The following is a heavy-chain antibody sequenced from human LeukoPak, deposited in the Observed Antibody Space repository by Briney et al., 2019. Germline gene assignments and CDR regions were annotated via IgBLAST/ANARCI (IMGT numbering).Heavy chain of an antibody. J-gene: IGHJ4*02. CDR1: GGTFSSYA. Sequence: ASVKVSCKASGGTFSSYAISWVRRAPGQGLEWMGGIIPIFGTANYAQKFQGRVTITADESTSTAYMELSSLRSEDTAVYYCARVPRIVGATPLDYWGQGTLVTVSS. CDR2: IIPIFGTA. CDR3: ARVPRIVGATPLDY. D-gene: IGHD1-26*01. V-gene: IGHV1-69*13.